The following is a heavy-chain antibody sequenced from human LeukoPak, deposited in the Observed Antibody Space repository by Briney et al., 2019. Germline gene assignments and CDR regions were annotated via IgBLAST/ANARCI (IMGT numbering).Heavy chain of an antibody. V-gene: IGHV3-23*05. D-gene: IGHD2-15*01. CDR3: ARQIGYCSDGNCYFDY. CDR2: IRSSGGAT. Sequence: GGSLRLSCAASGFTFSSYAMSWVRQAPGKGLEWDSAIRSSGGATYYAASVKGRFTISRDMSKNTVFLQMNSLSVEDMAVYYCARQIGYCSDGNCYFDYWGQGALVTVSS. CDR1: GFTFSSYA. J-gene: IGHJ4*02.